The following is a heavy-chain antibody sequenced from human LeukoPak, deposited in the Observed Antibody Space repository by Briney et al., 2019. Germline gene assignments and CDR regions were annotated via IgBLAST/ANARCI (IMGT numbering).Heavy chain of an antibody. D-gene: IGHD3-16*01. CDR1: GFTFSSHW. Sequence: GGSLRLSCSASGFTFSSHWMTWVRQAPGNGLEWVAEINQDGSGKYYVDSVKGRFTISRDNAKNSLYLQMNSLRAEDTAVYYCARDPHYGAFDIWGQGTMVTVSS. CDR3: ARDPHYGAFDI. J-gene: IGHJ3*02. V-gene: IGHV3-7*01. CDR2: INQDGSGK.